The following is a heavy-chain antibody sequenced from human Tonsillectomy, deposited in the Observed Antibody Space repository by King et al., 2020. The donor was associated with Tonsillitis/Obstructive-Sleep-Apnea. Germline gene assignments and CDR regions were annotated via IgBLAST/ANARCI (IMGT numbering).Heavy chain of an antibody. D-gene: IGHD6-13*01. CDR2: IWYDGSNK. J-gene: IGHJ3*02. Sequence: VQLVESGGGVVQPGRSLRLSCAASGFTFSSYGMHWVRQAPGKGLEWVAVIWYDGSNKYYADSVKGRFTISRDNSKNTLYLQMNSLRADDTAVYYCARDRAVAGTLDTFDIWGQGTMVTVSS. V-gene: IGHV3-33*01. CDR3: ARDRAVAGTLDTFDI. CDR1: GFTFSSYG.